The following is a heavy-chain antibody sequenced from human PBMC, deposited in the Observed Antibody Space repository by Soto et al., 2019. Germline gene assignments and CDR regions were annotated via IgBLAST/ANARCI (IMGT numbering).Heavy chain of an antibody. Sequence: SETLSLTCTVSGDSISSYYWSWIRQPPGKGLEWIGYIYYSGSTYYNPSLKSRVTISVDTSKNQFSLKLSSVTAADTAVYYCARVKAGVVYWGQGTLVTVSS. D-gene: IGHD6-13*01. CDR3: ARVKAGVVY. CDR1: GDSISSYY. J-gene: IGHJ4*02. CDR2: IYYSGST. V-gene: IGHV4-30-4*01.